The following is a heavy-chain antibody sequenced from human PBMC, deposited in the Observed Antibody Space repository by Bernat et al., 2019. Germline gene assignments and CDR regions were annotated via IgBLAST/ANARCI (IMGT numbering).Heavy chain of an antibody. CDR2: INPNSGGT. CDR3: ARESKLFCSTTSCYSNYYYYGMDV. D-gene: IGHD2-2*01. J-gene: IGHJ6*02. CDR1: GYTFTGYY. Sequence: QVQLVQSGAEVKKPGASVKVSCKASGYTFTGYYMHWVRQAPGQGLEWMRRINPNSGGTNYAQNFQGGVTMTKDTSISTAYMELSRLRSDDTAVYYGARESKLFCSTTSCYSNYYYYGMDVWGQGPRSPSP. V-gene: IGHV1-2*06.